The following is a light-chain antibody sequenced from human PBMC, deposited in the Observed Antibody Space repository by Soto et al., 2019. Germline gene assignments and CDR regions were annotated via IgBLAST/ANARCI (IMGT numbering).Light chain of an antibody. CDR1: SSNIGSNT. J-gene: IGLJ3*02. V-gene: IGLV1-44*01. Sequence: QSVLTQPPSASGTPGQRVTISCSGSSSNIGSNTVNWYQQLPGTAPNLLIASNNQRPSRVPDRFSGSKSGTSASLAISGRQSEDEADYYCAAWDYGLDGPWAFGGGTTLTVL. CDR3: AAWDYGLDGPWA. CDR2: SNN.